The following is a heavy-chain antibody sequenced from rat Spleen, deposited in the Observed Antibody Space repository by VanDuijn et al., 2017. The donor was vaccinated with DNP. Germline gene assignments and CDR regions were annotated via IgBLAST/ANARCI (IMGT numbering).Heavy chain of an antibody. CDR1: GFTFSDFN. CDR3: SRQGHLGYFDY. V-gene: IGHV5-7*01. CDR2: LSYDGSST. Sequence: EVHLVESGGGLVQPGRSLKLSCAASGFTFSDFNMAWVRQAPKKGLEWVATLSYDGSSTYYRDSVKGRFTISKDYAKNSLYLQMNSLRSEDTATYYCSRQGHLGYFDYWGHGVMVTVSS. D-gene: IGHD3-2*01. J-gene: IGHJ2*01.